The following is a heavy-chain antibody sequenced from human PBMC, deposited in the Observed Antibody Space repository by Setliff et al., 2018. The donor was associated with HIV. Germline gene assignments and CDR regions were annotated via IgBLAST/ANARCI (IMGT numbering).Heavy chain of an antibody. D-gene: IGHD1-26*01. Sequence: SETLSLTCTVSGDSISSSSYYWGWIRQPPGKGLEWIGSVFYSGGSYYTPSLKSRVTISVDTSKNQFFLKLSSVNAADTAVYFCAKGAGPTTLAEPFDSWGQGTLVTVSS. V-gene: IGHV4-39*01. CDR3: AKGAGPTTLAEPFDS. J-gene: IGHJ4*02. CDR2: VFYSGGS. CDR1: GDSISSSSYY.